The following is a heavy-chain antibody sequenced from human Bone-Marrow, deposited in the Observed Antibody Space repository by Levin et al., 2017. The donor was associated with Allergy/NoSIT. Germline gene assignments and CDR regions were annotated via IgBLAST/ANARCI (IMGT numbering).Heavy chain of an antibody. J-gene: IGHJ4*02. CDR1: GFTFSDAQ. CDR3: TTDFVGRRLSDN. CDR2: IKRKIDGETT. Sequence: GGSLRLSCAASGFTFSDAQMGWVRQAPGKGLEWVGHIKRKIDGETTDYGALVKGRFSISRDDSKSTVYLQMNSLRTDDTGVYYCTTDFVGRRLSDNWGRGALVTVS. V-gene: IGHV3-15*01. D-gene: IGHD1-26*01.